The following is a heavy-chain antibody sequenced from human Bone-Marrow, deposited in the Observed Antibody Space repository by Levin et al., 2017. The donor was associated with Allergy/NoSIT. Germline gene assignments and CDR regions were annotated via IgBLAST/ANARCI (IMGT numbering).Heavy chain of an antibody. CDR1: GGSISRGGFY. Sequence: SETLSLTCTVSGGSISRGGFYWNWIRQHPGKGLQWLGYIYYSGITYYNPSLKSRLSISVDTSKNQFSLELSSVTAADTAVYYCAVTSITMVRGVIVGPFDHWGQGTLATVSS. D-gene: IGHD3-10*01. CDR2: IYYSGIT. J-gene: IGHJ4*02. CDR3: AVTSITMVRGVIVGPFDH. V-gene: IGHV4-31*03.